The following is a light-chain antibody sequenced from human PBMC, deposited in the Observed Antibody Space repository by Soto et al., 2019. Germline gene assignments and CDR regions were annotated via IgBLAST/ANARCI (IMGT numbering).Light chain of an antibody. V-gene: IGLV2-14*01. CDR3: SSYTGSITLL. CDR1: SSDVGGYNY. Sequence: QSVLTQPASVSGSPGQSITISCTGTSSDVGGYNYVSWYQQHPGKAPKLMIYEVSNRPSGVSNRFSGSKSGNTASLTISGLQAEDEADYYCSSYTGSITLLFGGGTQLTVL. CDR2: EVS. J-gene: IGLJ2*01.